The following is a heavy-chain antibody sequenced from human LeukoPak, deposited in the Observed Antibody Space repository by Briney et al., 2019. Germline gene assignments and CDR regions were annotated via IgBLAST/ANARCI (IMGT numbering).Heavy chain of an antibody. CDR1: GGSISGYQ. J-gene: IGHJ4*02. V-gene: IGHV4-59*01. CDR3: ARHGPQWLAAFDY. D-gene: IGHD6-19*01. CDR2: ISYSGST. Sequence: SETLSLTCTVSGGSISGYQWSWIRQPPGKGLEWIGNISYSGSTNYNPSLKSRVTISVDTSKNQFSLKLTSVTAADTAVYYCARHGPQWLAAFDYWGQGTLATVSA.